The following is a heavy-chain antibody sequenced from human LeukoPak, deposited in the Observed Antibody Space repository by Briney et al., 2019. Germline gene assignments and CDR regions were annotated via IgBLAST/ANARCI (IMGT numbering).Heavy chain of an antibody. J-gene: IGHJ4*02. CDR3: VREGDYVWGDYRSLDY. V-gene: IGHV3-7*01. CDR2: IGKDGSEK. D-gene: IGHD3-16*02. Sequence: PGGSLRLSCAASGFTFTNRWMNWVRQAPGKGLEWVAKIGKDGSEKNYVDSVKGRFTISRDNAKSSLYLQLNSLRAKDTAIYYCVREGDYVWGDYRSLDYWGQGTLVTVSS. CDR1: GFTFTNRW.